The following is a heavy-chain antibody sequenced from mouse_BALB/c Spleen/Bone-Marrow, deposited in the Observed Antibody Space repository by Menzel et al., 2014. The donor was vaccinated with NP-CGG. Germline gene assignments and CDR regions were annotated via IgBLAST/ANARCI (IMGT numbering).Heavy chain of an antibody. J-gene: IGHJ3*01. CDR2: INSNGGST. V-gene: IGHV5-6-3*01. Sequence: EGMLVESGGGLVQPGGSLKISCAASGFTFSSSGMSWVRQTPDKRLDLVATINSNGGSTYYPDRVKGRFTISRDNAKNTLYLQMSRLKSEDTAMYYCERDNYYDYGGFAYRGQRTLVTVSA. D-gene: IGHD2-4*01. CDR3: ERDNYYDYGGFAY. CDR1: GFTFSSSG.